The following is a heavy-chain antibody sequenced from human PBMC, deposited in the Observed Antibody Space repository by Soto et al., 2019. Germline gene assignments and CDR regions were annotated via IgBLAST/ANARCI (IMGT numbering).Heavy chain of an antibody. D-gene: IGHD6-13*01. CDR3: AKDQGIAASHGID. Sequence: QVQLVESGGGVVQPGRSLRLSCAASGFTFNNYGMHWVRQAPGKGLEWVATISNDGSDKHYADSVKGRLTISRDNSKNTMYLQMNSLRAEETAVYYCAKDQGIAASHGIDWGQGTMVTVSS. CDR2: ISNDGSDK. V-gene: IGHV3-30*18. J-gene: IGHJ3*01. CDR1: GFTFNNYG.